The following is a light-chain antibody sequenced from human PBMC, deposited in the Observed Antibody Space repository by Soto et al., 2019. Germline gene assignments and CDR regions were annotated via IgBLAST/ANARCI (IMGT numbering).Light chain of an antibody. CDR2: LGS. CDR1: QSLLHSNGNTY. V-gene: IGKV2-28*01. J-gene: IGKJ5*01. CDR3: MQALQTPLT. Sequence: DIVLTQSPFSLPVTPGEPASISCRSSQSLLHSNGNTYFDWYLQKPGQSPQLLIYLGSNRASGAPDRFSGSGSGTDFTLKISRVEAEDVGVYYCMQALQTPLTFGQGTRLEIK.